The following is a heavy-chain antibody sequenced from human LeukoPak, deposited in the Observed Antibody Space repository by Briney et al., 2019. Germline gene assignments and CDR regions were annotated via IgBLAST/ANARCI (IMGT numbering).Heavy chain of an antibody. Sequence: GASVKVSCKASGGTFSSYAISWVRQAPGQGLEWMGGIIPIFGTANYAQKFQGRVTIATDESTSTAYMELSSLRSEDTAVYYCASSQTTVTTGEYYYYYMDVWGKGTTVTVSS. CDR1: GGTFSSYA. J-gene: IGHJ6*03. CDR2: IIPIFGTA. D-gene: IGHD4-11*01. CDR3: ASSQTTVTTGEYYYYYMDV. V-gene: IGHV1-69*05.